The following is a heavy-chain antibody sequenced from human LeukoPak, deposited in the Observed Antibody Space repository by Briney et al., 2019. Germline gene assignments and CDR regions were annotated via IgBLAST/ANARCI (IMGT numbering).Heavy chain of an antibody. V-gene: IGHV1-2*02. CDR2: INPNSGGT. J-gene: IGHJ1*01. D-gene: IGHD1-26*01. CDR3: ARGGSYAEYLQH. Sequence: ASVKVSCKASGYIFTGYYIHWVRQAPGRGLEWMGWINPNSGGTNYEQKFQGRVTMTRDTSISTGYMELRSLRSDDTAVYYCARGGSYAEYLQHWGQGTLVTVSS. CDR1: GYIFTGYY.